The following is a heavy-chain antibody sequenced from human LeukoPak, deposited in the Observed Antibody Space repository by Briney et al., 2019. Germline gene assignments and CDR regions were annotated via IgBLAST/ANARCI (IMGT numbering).Heavy chain of an antibody. Sequence: GGSLRLSCAASGFTFSSYSMNWVRQAPGKGLEWVPSISSSSSYIYYADSVKGRFTISRDNAKNSLYLQMNSLRAEDTAVYYCARGSRGIRYYYMDVWGKGTTVTVSS. D-gene: IGHD2-15*01. V-gene: IGHV3-21*01. CDR3: ARGSRGIRYYYMDV. J-gene: IGHJ6*03. CDR2: ISSSSSYI. CDR1: GFTFSSYS.